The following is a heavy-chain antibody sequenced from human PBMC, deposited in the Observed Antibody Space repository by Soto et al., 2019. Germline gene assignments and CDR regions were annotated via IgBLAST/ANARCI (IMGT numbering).Heavy chain of an antibody. CDR3: AREPFT. J-gene: IGHJ4*01. CDR1: GGSISSGGYY. CDR2: IYYSGRT. Sequence: QVQLQESGPGLVKPSQTLSLTCTVSGGSISSGGYYWSWNRQHPGKGLEWIGYIYYSGRTYYSPTRKSRVTISVDTSKNQFSLKLSYVTAAGKAVYYCAREPFTWGQGTLVNVSS. V-gene: IGHV4-31*03.